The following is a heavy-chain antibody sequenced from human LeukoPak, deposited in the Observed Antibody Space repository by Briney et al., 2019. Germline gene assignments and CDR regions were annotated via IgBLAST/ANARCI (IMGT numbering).Heavy chain of an antibody. J-gene: IGHJ4*02. Sequence: GRSLRLSCAASGFTFSSYAMPWVRQAPGKGLEWVAVISYDGSNKYYADSVKGRFTISRDNSKNTLYLQMNSLRAEDTAVYYCARGEALYSSKDYWGQGTLVTVSS. D-gene: IGHD5-18*01. CDR1: GFTFSSYA. CDR2: ISYDGSNK. CDR3: ARGEALYSSKDY. V-gene: IGHV3-30-3*01.